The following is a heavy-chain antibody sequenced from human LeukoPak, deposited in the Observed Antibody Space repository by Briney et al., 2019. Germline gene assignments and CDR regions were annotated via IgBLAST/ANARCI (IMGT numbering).Heavy chain of an antibody. CDR1: GFTFSSYS. V-gene: IGHV3-48*02. CDR3: ARYRDYAFDY. CDR2: ISTTSVM. J-gene: IGHJ4*02. Sequence: PGGSLRLSCAASGFTFSSYSMNWVRQAPGKGLEWISYISTTSVMYYADSVKGRFTISRDNAKNSLYLQMNSLRDEDTAVYYYARYRDYAFDYWGQGTLVTVSS. D-gene: IGHD4-17*01.